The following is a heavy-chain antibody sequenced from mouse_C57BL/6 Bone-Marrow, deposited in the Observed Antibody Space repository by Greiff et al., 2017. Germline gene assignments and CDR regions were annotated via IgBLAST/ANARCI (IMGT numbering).Heavy chain of an antibody. D-gene: IGHD1-1*01. CDR1: GYTFTNYW. J-gene: IGHJ4*01. CDR3: ARAFYYGSSLDAMDY. Sequence: QVQLKQSGAELVRPGTSVKMSCKASGYTFTNYWIGWAKQRPGHGLEWIGDIYPGGGYTNYNETFKGKATLTADKSSSTAYMQFSSLTSEDSAIYYCARAFYYGSSLDAMDYWGQGTSVTVSS. V-gene: IGHV1-63*01. CDR2: IYPGGGYT.